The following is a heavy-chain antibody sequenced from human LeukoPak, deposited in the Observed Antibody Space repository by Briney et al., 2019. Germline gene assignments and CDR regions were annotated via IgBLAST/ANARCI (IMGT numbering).Heavy chain of an antibody. CDR3: ARVGCSGGSCYCDY. D-gene: IGHD2-15*01. Sequence: ETLSLTCTVSGGSISSYYWSWIRQPPGKGLEWIGYIYYSGSTNYNPSLKSRVTISVDTSKNQFSLKLSSVTAADTAVYYCARVGCSGGSCYCDYWGQGTLVTVSS. J-gene: IGHJ4*02. V-gene: IGHV4-59*01. CDR2: IYYSGST. CDR1: GGSISSYY.